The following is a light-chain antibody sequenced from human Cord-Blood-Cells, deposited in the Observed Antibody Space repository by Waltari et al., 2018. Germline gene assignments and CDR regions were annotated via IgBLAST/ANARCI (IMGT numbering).Light chain of an antibody. CDR2: DAS. CDR3: QQRET. J-gene: IGKJ2*01. CDR1: QSVSSY. Sequence: IVLTQPPANLSLSPGDRATLSCRASQSVSSYLAWYQQKPGQAPRLLIYDASNRATGIPARFSGSGSGTDFTLTISSLEPEDFAVYYCQQRETFGQGTKLEIK. V-gene: IGKV3-11*01.